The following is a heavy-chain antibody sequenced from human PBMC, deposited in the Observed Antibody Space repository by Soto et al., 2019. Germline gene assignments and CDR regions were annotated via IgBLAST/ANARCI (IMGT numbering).Heavy chain of an antibody. J-gene: IGHJ3*02. Sequence: QVQLVQSGAEVKKPGSSVKVSCKASGGTFSSYAISWVRQAPGQGLEWMGGIIPIFGTANYAQKFQGRVTMTAXXPXRXXVVELSGLSSEDTAVYYCARGGDYGGNAPAHACDIWGQGTMVTVSA. D-gene: IGHD4-17*01. CDR3: ARGGDYGGNAPAHACDI. CDR1: GGTFSSYA. V-gene: IGHV1-69*12. CDR2: IIPIFGTA.